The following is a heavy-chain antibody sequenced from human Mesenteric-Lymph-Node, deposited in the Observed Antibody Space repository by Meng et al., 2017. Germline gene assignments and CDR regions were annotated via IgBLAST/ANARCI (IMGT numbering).Heavy chain of an antibody. CDR2: FSGRGINTT. D-gene: IGHD4/OR15-4a*01. V-gene: IGHV3-23*01. Sequence: ETLSLTCTVSGGSISSGGYYWSWIRQHPGKGLEWVATFSGRGINTTYHAASLKGRFTISRDDSKSTLHLQMASLRAEDTAVYFCAKASGHTCYGANCYYFDSWGHGTPVTVSS. CDR1: GGSISSGGYY. J-gene: IGHJ4*01. CDR3: AKASGHTCYGANCYYFDS.